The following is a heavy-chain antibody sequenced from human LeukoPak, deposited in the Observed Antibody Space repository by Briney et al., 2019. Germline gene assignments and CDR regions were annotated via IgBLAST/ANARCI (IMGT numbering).Heavy chain of an antibody. CDR2: IYTSGST. CDR1: GGTISNYY. CDR3: AREGGDYASWDY. J-gene: IGHJ4*02. Sequence: SETLSLTCTVSGGTISNYYWSWIRQPAGKGLEWIGRIYTSGSTNYNPSLKSRVTMSVDTSKNQFSLKLRSVTAADTAVYYCAREGGDYASWDYWGQGTLVTVSS. V-gene: IGHV4-4*07. D-gene: IGHD4-17*01.